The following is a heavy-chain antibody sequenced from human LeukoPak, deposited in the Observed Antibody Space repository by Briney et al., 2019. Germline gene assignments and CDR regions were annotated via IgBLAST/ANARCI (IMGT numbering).Heavy chain of an antibody. D-gene: IGHD3-22*01. CDR2: ISAYNGNT. Sequence: ASVKVSCKASGCTFTSYGISWVRQAPGQGLEWMGWISAYNGNTNYAQKLQGRVTMTTDTSTSTAYMELRSLRSDDTAVYYCAGESYYDSSDDAFDIWGQGTMVTVSS. CDR1: GCTFTSYG. V-gene: IGHV1-18*01. J-gene: IGHJ3*02. CDR3: AGESYYDSSDDAFDI.